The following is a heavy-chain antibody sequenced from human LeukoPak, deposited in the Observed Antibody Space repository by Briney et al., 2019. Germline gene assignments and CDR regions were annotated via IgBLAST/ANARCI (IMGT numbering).Heavy chain of an antibody. CDR1: GYTFTSYD. CDR3: ARGGLTIFGVEALYYYYYMDV. Sequence: ASVKVSCKASGYTFTSYDINWVRQATGQGLEWMGWMNPHSGNTGYAQKFQGRVTMTRNTSISTAYMELSSLRSEDTAVYYCARGGLTIFGVEALYYYYYMDVWGKGTTVTVSS. D-gene: IGHD3-3*01. J-gene: IGHJ6*03. V-gene: IGHV1-8*01. CDR2: MNPHSGNT.